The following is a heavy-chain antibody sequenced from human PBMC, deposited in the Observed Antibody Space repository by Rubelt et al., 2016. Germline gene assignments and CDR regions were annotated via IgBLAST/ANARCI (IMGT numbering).Heavy chain of an antibody. CDR2: IFYSGST. CDR1: GGSISGSSYY. V-gene: IGHV4-39*01. CDR3: ARWDHSLSYFDY. Sequence: QLQLQESGPGLVKPSETLSLTCSVSGGSISGSSYYWGWIRQPPGKGLEWIGSIFYSGSTFYNPSLKSRVTIFVDTSKSQFSRKLSSLTPEDTAVFFCARWDHSLSYFDYWGQGTLVTVSS. D-gene: IGHD1-14*01. J-gene: IGHJ4*02.